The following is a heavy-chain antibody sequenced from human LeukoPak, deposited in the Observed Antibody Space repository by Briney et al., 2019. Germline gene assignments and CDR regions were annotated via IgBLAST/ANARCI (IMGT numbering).Heavy chain of an antibody. D-gene: IGHD3-16*01. CDR2: ISYSAIT. V-gene: IGHV4-38-2*01. J-gene: IGHJ5*02. Sequence: SETLSLTCAVFGFPISSGFSWAWIRQSPGKGLDWIASISYSAITYYKPSLERRLFISADTSKNHFSVRLTSVTAADTAVYYCARVGAVPGIDPWGQGILVTVSS. CDR1: GFPISSGFS. CDR3: ARVGAVPGIDP.